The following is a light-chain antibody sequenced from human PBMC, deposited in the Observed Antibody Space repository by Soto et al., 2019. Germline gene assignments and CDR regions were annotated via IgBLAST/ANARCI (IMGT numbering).Light chain of an antibody. J-gene: IGLJ2*01. CDR1: SGHSNYA. Sequence: QSVLTQSPSASASLGASVKLACTLSSGHSNYAIAWHQQQPEKGPRYLMKVNSDGSHTKGDGIPDRFSGSSSGAERYLTISSLQSEEEADYYCQTWDTGIQVFGGGTKLTVL. CDR2: VNSDGSH. CDR3: QTWDTGIQV. V-gene: IGLV4-69*01.